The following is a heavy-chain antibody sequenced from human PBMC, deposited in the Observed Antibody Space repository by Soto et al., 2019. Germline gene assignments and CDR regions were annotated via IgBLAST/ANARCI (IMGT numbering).Heavy chain of an antibody. CDR2: IYYSGST. CDR1: GGSIGICSYY. D-gene: IGHD6-13*01. CDR3: ARGRGRSWHYFDD. V-gene: IGHV4-39*01. Sequence: SETLSLTCTVSGGSIGICSYYWGWIRQSPGKGLEWIGSIYYSGSTYYNPSLKSRVTMSVDTSKNQFSLRLTSVTAADMAVYYCARGRGRSWHYFDDWGQGILVTVSS. J-gene: IGHJ4*02.